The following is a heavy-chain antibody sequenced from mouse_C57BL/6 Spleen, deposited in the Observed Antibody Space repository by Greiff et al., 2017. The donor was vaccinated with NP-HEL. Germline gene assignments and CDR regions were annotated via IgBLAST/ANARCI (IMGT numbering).Heavy chain of an antibody. CDR1: GYTFTSYW. CDR3: ARRDYGRRGGYYYFDY. J-gene: IGHJ2*01. V-gene: IGHV1-72*01. Sequence: QVHVKQSGAELVKPGASVKLSCKASGYTFTSYWMHWVKQRPGRGLEWIGRIDPNSGGTKYNEKFKSKATLTVDKPSSTAYMQLSSLTSEDSAVYYCARRDYGRRGGYYYFDYWGQGTTLTVSS. D-gene: IGHD1-1*01. CDR2: IDPNSGGT.